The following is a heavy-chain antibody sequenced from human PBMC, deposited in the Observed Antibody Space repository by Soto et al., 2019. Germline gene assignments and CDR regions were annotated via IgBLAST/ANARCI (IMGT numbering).Heavy chain of an antibody. V-gene: IGHV1-18*01. J-gene: IGHJ4*02. CDR3: ARRRYGDY. D-gene: IGHD1-1*01. Sequence: QVHLVQSGAEVKKPGASVKVSCKGSGYTFTSYGITWVRQAPGQGLEWMGWISARNGDTDYAQKLQGRVTVTRDTSTSTAYMELRILRSDDTAVYYCARRRYGDYWGQGALVTVSS. CDR2: ISARNGDT. CDR1: GYTFTSYG.